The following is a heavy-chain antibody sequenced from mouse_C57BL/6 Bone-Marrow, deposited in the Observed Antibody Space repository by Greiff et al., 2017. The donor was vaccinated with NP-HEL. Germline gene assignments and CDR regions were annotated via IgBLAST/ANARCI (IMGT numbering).Heavy chain of an antibody. J-gene: IGHJ1*03. V-gene: IGHV1-15*01. CDR1: GYTFTDYE. CDR3: TGSSYWYFDV. Sequence: VQLQQSGAELVRPGASVTLSCKASGYTFTDYEMHWVKQTPVHGLEWIGAIDPETGGTAYNQKFKGKAILTVDKSSSTAYMELRSLTSEDSAVYYCTGSSYWYFDVWGTGTTVTVSS. CDR2: IDPETGGT.